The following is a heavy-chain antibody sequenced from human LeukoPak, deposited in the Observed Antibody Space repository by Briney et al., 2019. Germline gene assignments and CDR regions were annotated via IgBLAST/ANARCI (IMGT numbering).Heavy chain of an antibody. J-gene: IGHJ3*02. Sequence: GRSLRLSCAASGFTFSSYAMHWVRQAPGKGLEWVAVISYDGSNKYYADSVKGRFTISRDNSKNTLYLQMNSLRAEDTAVYYCARVMGQLELRDVFDIWGQGTMVTVS. CDR1: GFTFSSYA. CDR2: ISYDGSNK. V-gene: IGHV3-30-3*01. D-gene: IGHD1-1*01. CDR3: ARVMGQLELRDVFDI.